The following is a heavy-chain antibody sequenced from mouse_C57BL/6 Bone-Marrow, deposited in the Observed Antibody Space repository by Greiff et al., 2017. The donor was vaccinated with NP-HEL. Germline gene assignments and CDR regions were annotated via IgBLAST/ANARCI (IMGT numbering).Heavy chain of an antibody. J-gene: IGHJ1*03. Sequence: EVKLVESEGGLVQPGSSMKLSCTASGFTFSDYYMAWVRQVPEKGLEWVANINYDGSSTYYLDSLKSRFIISRDNAKNILYLQMSSLKSEDTATYYCARGFTTVGPRRPDWYFDVWGTGTTVTVSS. CDR2: INYDGSST. D-gene: IGHD1-1*01. CDR3: ARGFTTVGPRRPDWYFDV. V-gene: IGHV5-16*01. CDR1: GFTFSDYY.